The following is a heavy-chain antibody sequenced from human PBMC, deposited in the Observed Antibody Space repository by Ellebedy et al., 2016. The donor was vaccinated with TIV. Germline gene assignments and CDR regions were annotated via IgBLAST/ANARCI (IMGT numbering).Heavy chain of an antibody. CDR2: VYWNDDK. D-gene: IGHD5-12*01. J-gene: IGHJ4*02. Sequence: SGPTLVXPTQTLTLTCTFSGFSLSANAVGVHWIRQPPGKALEWLALVYWNDDKQYSPSLQPRLTITKDTSKNQVVLTMTNVDPVDTATYYCAHSSGWLPDYWGPGTFITVS. CDR3: AHSSGWLPDY. V-gene: IGHV2-5*01. CDR1: GFSLSANAVG.